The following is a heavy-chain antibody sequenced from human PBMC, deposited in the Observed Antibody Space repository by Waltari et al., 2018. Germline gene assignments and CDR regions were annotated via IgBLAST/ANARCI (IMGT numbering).Heavy chain of an antibody. V-gene: IGHV4-4*07. Sequence: QVQLQVSAPALVQPSEPLSLPCPVPAGSISRSYGTWTRPSDGQGLEWIGRIYTSGSTNYNPSLKSRVTMSVDTSKNQFSLKLSSVTAADTAVYYCARAMYYDFWSGPDDAFDIWGQGTMVTVSS. CDR1: AGSISRSY. J-gene: IGHJ3*02. CDR2: IYTSGST. CDR3: ARAMYYDFWSGPDDAFDI. D-gene: IGHD3-3*01.